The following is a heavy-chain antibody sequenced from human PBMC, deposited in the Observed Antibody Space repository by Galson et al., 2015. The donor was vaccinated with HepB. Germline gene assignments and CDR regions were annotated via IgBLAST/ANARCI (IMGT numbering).Heavy chain of an antibody. J-gene: IGHJ6*02. V-gene: IGHV3-66*02. Sequence: SLRLSCAASGFTVSSYYMNWVRQAPGKGLEWVSIIYSGGVTYYADSVKGRFTISRDHSKNTLYLQMNSLRTEDTAVYYCAIDEYSLIPWNYYGMDVWGQGTTVTVSS. CDR3: AIDEYSLIPWNYYGMDV. D-gene: IGHD4-11*01. CDR1: GFTVSSYY. CDR2: IYSGGVT.